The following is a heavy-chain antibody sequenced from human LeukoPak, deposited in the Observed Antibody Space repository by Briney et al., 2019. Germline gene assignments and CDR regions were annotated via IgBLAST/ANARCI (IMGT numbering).Heavy chain of an antibody. CDR1: GGTLSSYA. V-gene: IGHV1-69*04. D-gene: IGHD2-15*01. CDR2: IIPILGIA. CDR3: ASEVVAATAVDY. Sequence: ASVKVSCKASGGTLSSYAISWVRQAPGQGLEWMGRIIPILGIANYAQKFQGRVTITADKSTSTAYVELSSLRSEDTAVYYCASEVVAATAVDYWGQGTLVNVSS. J-gene: IGHJ4*02.